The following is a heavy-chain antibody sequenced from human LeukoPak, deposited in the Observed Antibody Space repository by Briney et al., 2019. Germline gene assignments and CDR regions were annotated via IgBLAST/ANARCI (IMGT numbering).Heavy chain of an antibody. V-gene: IGHV1-46*01. CDR3: AIRTLGLLRKGGAMDV. CDR2: INPSGGST. CDR1: GYTFTSYY. Sequence: ASVKVSCKASGYTFTSYYMHWVRQAPGQGLEWMGIINPSGGSTSYAQKFQGRVTMTRDTSISTAYMELSRLRSDDTAVYYCAIRTLGLLRKGGAMDVWGKGTTVTVSS. J-gene: IGHJ6*03. D-gene: IGHD5-12*01.